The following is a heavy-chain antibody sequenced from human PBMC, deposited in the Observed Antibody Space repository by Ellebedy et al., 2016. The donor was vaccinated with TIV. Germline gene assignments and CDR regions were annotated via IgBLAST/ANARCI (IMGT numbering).Heavy chain of an antibody. CDR1: GCSTSSSDYY. CDR2: IYYSGSP. CDR3: SRHFAHSRFDP. Sequence: MPSETLSLTCTVSGCSTSSSDYYWGWIRQPPGNGLEWIGSIYYSGSPYYSPSIKSQVTISVDTSKKQFSLKLGSVTAADTAVYYCSRHFAHSRFDPWGQGTLVTVSS. D-gene: IGHD2-15*01. J-gene: IGHJ5*02. V-gene: IGHV4-39*01.